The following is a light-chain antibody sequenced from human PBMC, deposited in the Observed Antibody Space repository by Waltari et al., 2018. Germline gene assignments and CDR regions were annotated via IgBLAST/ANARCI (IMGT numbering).Light chain of an antibody. J-gene: IGKJ4*01. V-gene: IGKV1-5*03. CDR2: KAS. CDR3: QQYNSYTLT. CDR1: QSISSR. Sequence: DIQMTQSPSTLSASVGDRVTITCRASQSISSRLAGYQQKPGKAPKLLIYKASSLESGVPSRFSGSGSGTEFTLTISSLQPDDFATYYCQQYNSYTLTFGGGTKVEIK.